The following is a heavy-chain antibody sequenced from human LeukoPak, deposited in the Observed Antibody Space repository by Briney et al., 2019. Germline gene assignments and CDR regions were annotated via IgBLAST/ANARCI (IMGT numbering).Heavy chain of an antibody. Sequence: PGGSLRLSCAASGFTFTNYGMHWVRQAPGKGLEWVAVVWYDGTNKYYADSVKGRFTISRDNSKNTVYLQMNSLRAEDTAVYYCATYSSLNTREFQYWGQGTLVTVSP. CDR3: ATYSSLNTREFQY. D-gene: IGHD3-22*01. V-gene: IGHV3-33*01. J-gene: IGHJ1*01. CDR1: GFTFTNYG. CDR2: VWYDGTNK.